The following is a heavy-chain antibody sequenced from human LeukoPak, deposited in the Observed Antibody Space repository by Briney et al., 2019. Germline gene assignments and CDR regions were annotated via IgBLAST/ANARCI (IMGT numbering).Heavy chain of an antibody. V-gene: IGHV1-69*04. Sequence: SVKVSRKASGGTFSSYAISRVRQAPGQGLGRMGRIIPILVIANYAQKFQGRVTITADTSTSTAYMELSSLRSEDTAVYYCARYIYSGYDLFAYYYCGMDVWGQGTTVTVSS. CDR1: GGTFSSYA. CDR3: ARYIYSGYDLFAYYYCGMDV. CDR2: IIPILVIA. J-gene: IGHJ6*02. D-gene: IGHD5-12*01.